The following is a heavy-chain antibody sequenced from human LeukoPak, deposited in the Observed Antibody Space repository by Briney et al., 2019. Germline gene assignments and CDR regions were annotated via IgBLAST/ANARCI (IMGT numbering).Heavy chain of an antibody. D-gene: IGHD1-26*01. J-gene: IGHJ4*02. V-gene: IGHV5-51*01. CDR2: IYPGDSDT. CDR1: GYSFFTYW. CDR3: ARGFWYSGSYVERNFDY. Sequence: GEALKISCQGSGYSFFTYWLTGARPMPGKGLEWMGIIYPGDSDTRYSSSFKGQVSISVDKSISTAYLQWNSLKASDTAMDYCARGFWYSGSYVERNFDYWGQGTLVTVSS.